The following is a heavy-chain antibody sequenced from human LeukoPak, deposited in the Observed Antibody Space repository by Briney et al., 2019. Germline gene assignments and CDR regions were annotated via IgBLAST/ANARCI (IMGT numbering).Heavy chain of an antibody. D-gene: IGHD1-26*01. V-gene: IGHV4-34*01. CDR1: GGSFSGYY. Sequence: SETLSLTCAVYGGSFSGYYWSWIRQPPGKGLEWIGEINHSGSTNYNPSLKSRVTISVDTSKDQFSLKLSSVTAADTAVYYCARVDVGATAWGQGTLVTVSS. J-gene: IGHJ4*02. CDR2: INHSGST. CDR3: ARVDVGATA.